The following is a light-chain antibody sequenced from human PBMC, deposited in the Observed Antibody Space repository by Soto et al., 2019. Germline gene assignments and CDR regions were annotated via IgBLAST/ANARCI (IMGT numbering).Light chain of an antibody. CDR2: DVS. J-gene: IGLJ1*01. V-gene: IGLV2-14*02. Sequence: QSVLTQPASVSGSPGQSITISCTGTSSDVGGYNLVSWYQQHPGKAPKLMIYDVSNRPSGVSNRFSGSKSGNTASLTISGLQAEDEADYYCSSYTSSSTLFVFGTGTKVTVL. CDR3: SSYTSSSTLFV. CDR1: SSDVGGYNL.